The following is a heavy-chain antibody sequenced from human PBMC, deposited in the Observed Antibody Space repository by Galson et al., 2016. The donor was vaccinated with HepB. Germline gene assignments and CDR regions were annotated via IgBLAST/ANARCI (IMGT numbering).Heavy chain of an antibody. CDR1: GFSFTEYA. Sequence: SLRLACAAPGFSFTEYAMNWGRQAPGKGLEWVSEISRDSSVEYYAHSVKGRFTVSRDNGKKSLYLQMTSLRDEDTAVYYCATWGWQLLKTDYWGQGILVTVSS. V-gene: IGHV3-48*02. D-gene: IGHD1-26*01. CDR3: ATWGWQLLKTDY. CDR2: ISRDSSVE. J-gene: IGHJ4*02.